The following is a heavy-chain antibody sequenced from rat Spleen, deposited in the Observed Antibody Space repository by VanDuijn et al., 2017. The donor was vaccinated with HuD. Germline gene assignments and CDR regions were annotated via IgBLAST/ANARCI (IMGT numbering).Heavy chain of an antibody. CDR2: ISSGGGGT. CDR1: GFTFRSFP. CDR3: ARDGTTEYAYYFDY. Sequence: EVQLVESGGGLVQPGRSLKLSCAASGFTFRSFPMAWVRQAAKKGLEWVASISSGGGGTYYPDSLKDRFTISRDNAKRTLYLQMDSLTSEDTATYYCARDGTTEYAYYFDYWGQGVMVTVSS. J-gene: IGHJ2*01. V-gene: IGHV5-46*01. D-gene: IGHD1-11*01.